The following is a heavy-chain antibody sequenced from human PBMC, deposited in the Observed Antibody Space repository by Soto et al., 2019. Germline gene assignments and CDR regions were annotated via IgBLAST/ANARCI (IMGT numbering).Heavy chain of an antibody. V-gene: IGHV4-61*08. CDR2: IYYSGST. J-gene: IGHJ4*02. CDR3: ARRYGSAIDY. D-gene: IGHD1-26*01. Sequence: PSETLSLTCTVSGGSISSGGYYWSWIHQHPGKGLEWIGYIYYSGSTNYNPSLKSRVTISVDTSKNQFSLKLSSVTAAVTAVYYCARRYGSAIDYWGQGTLVTVSS. CDR1: GGSISSGGYY.